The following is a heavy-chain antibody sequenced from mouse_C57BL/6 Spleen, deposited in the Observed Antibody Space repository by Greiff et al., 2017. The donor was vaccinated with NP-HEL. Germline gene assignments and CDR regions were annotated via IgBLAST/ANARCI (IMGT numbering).Heavy chain of an antibody. CDR2: ISSGSSTI. CDR3: ARPGSSYGYWYFDV. D-gene: IGHD1-1*01. CDR1: GFTFSDYG. V-gene: IGHV5-17*01. J-gene: IGHJ1*03. Sequence: EVMLVESGGGLVKPGGSLKLSCAASGFTFSDYGMHWVRQAPEKGLEWVAYISSGSSTIYYADTVKGRFTISRDNAENTLFLQMTSLRSEDTAMYYCARPGSSYGYWYFDVWGTGTTVTVSS.